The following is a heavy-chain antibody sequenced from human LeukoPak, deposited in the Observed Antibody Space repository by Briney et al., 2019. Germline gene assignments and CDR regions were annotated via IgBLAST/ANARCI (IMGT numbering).Heavy chain of an antibody. CDR3: AKLAGISGWYVYYFDY. V-gene: IGHV3-23*01. J-gene: IGHJ4*02. Sequence: GGSLRLSCAASGFTFSGYAMSWVRQAPGKGLEWVSAISGSGGSTYYADSVKGRFTISRDNSKNTLYLQMNSLRAEDTAVYYCAKLAGISGWYVYYFDYWGQGTLVTVS. CDR1: GFTFSGYA. CDR2: ISGSGGST. D-gene: IGHD6-19*01.